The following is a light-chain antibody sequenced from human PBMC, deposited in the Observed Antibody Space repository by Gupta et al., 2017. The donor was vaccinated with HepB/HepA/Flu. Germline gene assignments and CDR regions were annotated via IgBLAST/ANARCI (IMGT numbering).Light chain of an antibody. CDR1: KVGDKY. Sequence: SFELTHPLSVSVSPGQTASITCSGDKVGDKYVSWYQQKPGQSPLLVIYQDTKRPSGIPERFSGSNSGNTATLSISGTQAMDEADYYCQAWDSSTVVFGGGTKLTVL. J-gene: IGLJ2*01. V-gene: IGLV3-1*01. CDR2: QDT. CDR3: QAWDSSTVV.